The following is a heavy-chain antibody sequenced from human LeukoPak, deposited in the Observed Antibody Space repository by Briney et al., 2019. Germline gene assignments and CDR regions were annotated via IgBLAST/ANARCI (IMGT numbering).Heavy chain of an antibody. Sequence: GGSLRLSCAASGFTFSSYAMSWVRQAPGKGLEWVSAISGSGGSTYYADSVRGRFTISRDNSKNTLYLQMNSLRAEDTAVYYCARPSITMIVVAYDYWGQGTLVTVSS. D-gene: IGHD3-22*01. CDR2: ISGSGGST. V-gene: IGHV3-23*01. CDR1: GFTFSSYA. J-gene: IGHJ4*02. CDR3: ARPSITMIVVAYDY.